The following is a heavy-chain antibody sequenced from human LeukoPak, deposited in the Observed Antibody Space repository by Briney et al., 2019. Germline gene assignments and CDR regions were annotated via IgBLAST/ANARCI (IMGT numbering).Heavy chain of an antibody. CDR1: GFAFNNYG. CDR3: AKGDIVRVVPNYYYYHMDV. J-gene: IGHJ6*03. V-gene: IGHV3-23*01. CDR2: ISGRGAAT. Sequence: GGSLRLSCAASGFAFNNYGMTWVRQAPGKGLEWVSTISGRGAATYYADSVKGRFTISRDNSQNTLYMQMNNLGADDTAVYYCAKGDIVRVVPNYYYYHMDVWGTGTTVTVSS. D-gene: IGHD3-10*01.